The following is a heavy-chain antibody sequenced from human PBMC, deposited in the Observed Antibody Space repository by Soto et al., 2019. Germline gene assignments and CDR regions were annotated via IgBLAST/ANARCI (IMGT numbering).Heavy chain of an antibody. D-gene: IGHD4-17*01. CDR1: GFTFSSYA. CDR2: ISSNGGST. J-gene: IGHJ5*02. Sequence: GGSLRLSCSASGFTFSSYAMHWVRQAPGKGLEYVSAISSNGGSTYYADSVKGRFTISRDNSKNTLYLQMSSLRAEDTAVYYCVKGARYGDYGSGWFDPWGQGTLVTVSS. CDR3: VKGARYGDYGSGWFDP. V-gene: IGHV3-64D*08.